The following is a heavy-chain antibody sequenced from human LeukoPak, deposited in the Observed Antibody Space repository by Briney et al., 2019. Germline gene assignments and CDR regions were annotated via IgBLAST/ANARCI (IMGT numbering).Heavy chain of an antibody. Sequence: SETLSLTCTVSGGSISSYYWSWIRQPPGKGLEWIGYIYYSGSTNYNPSLKSRVTISVDTSKNQFSLKLSSVTAADTAVYYCARGSYDYGDWWGQGTLVTVSS. D-gene: IGHD2-2*01. CDR1: GGSISSYY. CDR2: IYYSGST. V-gene: IGHV4-59*01. J-gene: IGHJ4*02. CDR3: ARGSYDYGDW.